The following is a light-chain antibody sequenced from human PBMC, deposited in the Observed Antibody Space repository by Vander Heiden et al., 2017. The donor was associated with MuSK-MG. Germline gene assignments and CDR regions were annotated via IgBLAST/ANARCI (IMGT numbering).Light chain of an antibody. V-gene: IGLV2-14*03. CDR2: DVS. Sequence: QSALTQPASVSGSAGQRIIISCTGTSSDIGYYNYVSWFQQHPGKVPKLLIHDVSNRPSGVSDRFSGSKSDNTASLTISGLRAEDEATYYCSSYTSSATRVFGGGTKLTVL. CDR3: SSYTSSATRV. J-gene: IGLJ3*02. CDR1: SSDIGYYNY.